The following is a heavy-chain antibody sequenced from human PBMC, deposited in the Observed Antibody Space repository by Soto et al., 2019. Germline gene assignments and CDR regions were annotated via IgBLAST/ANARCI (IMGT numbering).Heavy chain of an antibody. CDR1: GGSISSYY. CDR3: AGTQYDFWSGYMGDAFDI. D-gene: IGHD3-3*01. Sequence: SETLSLTCTVSGGSISSYYWSWIRQPPGKGLEWIGYICYSGSTNYNPSLKSRVTISVDTSKNQFSLKLSSVTAADTAVYYCAGTQYDFWSGYMGDAFDIWGQGTMVTVSS. V-gene: IGHV4-59*01. CDR2: ICYSGST. J-gene: IGHJ3*02.